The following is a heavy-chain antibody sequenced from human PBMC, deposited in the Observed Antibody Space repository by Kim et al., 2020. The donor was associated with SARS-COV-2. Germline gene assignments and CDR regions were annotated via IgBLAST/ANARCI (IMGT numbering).Heavy chain of an antibody. CDR1: GFTFDDYA. D-gene: IGHD6-13*01. J-gene: IGHJ2*01. CDR2: ISWNSGSI. Sequence: GGSLRLSCAASGFTFDDYAMHWVRQAPGKGLEWVSGISWNSGSIGYADSVKGRFTISRDNAKNSLYLQMNSLRAEDTALYYCAKEQKGHSWSEVGYFDLWGRGTLVTVSS. CDR3: AKEQKGHSWSEVGYFDL. V-gene: IGHV3-9*01.